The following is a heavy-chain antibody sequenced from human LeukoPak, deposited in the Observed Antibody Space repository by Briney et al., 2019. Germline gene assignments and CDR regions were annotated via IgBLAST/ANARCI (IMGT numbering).Heavy chain of an antibody. D-gene: IGHD3-22*01. CDR3: ARYYYDSSGYQALDY. V-gene: IGHV4-4*07. Sequence: SEALSLTCTVSGGSISSYYWSWIRQPAGKGLEWIGRIYTSGSTNYNPSLKSRVTMSVDTSKNQFSLKLSSVTAADTAVYYCARYYYDSSGYQALDYWGQGTLVTVSS. CDR1: GGSISSYY. J-gene: IGHJ4*02. CDR2: IYTSGST.